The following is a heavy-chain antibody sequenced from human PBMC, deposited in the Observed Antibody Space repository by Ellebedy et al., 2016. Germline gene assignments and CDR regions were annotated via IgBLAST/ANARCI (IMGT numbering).Heavy chain of an antibody. CDR3: ASLYSSGWEFDY. D-gene: IGHD6-19*01. J-gene: IGHJ4*02. CDR1: DGSISSSSYY. Sequence: SETLSLXXTVSDGSISSSSYYWGWIRQPPGKGLEWIGSIYYSGSTYYNPSLKSRVTISVDKSKNQFSLKLSSVTAADTAVYYCASLYSSGWEFDYWGQGTLVTVSS. V-gene: IGHV4-39*07. CDR2: IYYSGST.